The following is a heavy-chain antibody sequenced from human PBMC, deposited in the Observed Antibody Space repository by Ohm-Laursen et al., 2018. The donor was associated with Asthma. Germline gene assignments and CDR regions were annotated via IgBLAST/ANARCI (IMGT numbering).Heavy chain of an antibody. J-gene: IGHJ6*02. CDR3: AREIVVVPAATFGYYGMDV. CDR1: GFTFSSYG. CDR2: IWYDGSNK. V-gene: IGHV3-33*01. Sequence: SLRLSCAASGFTFSSYGMHWVRQAPGKGLEWVAVIWYDGSNKYYADSVKGRFTISRDNSKNTLYLQMNSLRAEDTAVYYCAREIVVVPAATFGYYGMDVWGQGTTVIVSS. D-gene: IGHD2-2*01.